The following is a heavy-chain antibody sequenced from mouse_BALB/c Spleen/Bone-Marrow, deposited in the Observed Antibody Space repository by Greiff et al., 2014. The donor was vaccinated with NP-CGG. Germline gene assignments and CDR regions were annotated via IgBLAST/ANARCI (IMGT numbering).Heavy chain of an antibody. CDR2: VNPNNDGT. CDR3: ARRDYGDY. D-gene: IGHD1-1*02. J-gene: IGHJ2*01. Sequence: DVKLQESGPNLVKPGASVKISCKASGYSFTGYSMHWVKQSHGKRLEWIGRVNPNNDGTTYTQKFKGKAILTVDKSSSTAYMERRSLTSEDSAVYYCARRDYGDYWGQGTTLTVSS. V-gene: IGHV1-18*01. CDR1: GYSFTGYS.